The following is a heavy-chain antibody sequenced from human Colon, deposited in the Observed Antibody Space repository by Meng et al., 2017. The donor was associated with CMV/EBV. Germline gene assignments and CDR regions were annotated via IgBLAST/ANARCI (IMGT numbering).Heavy chain of an antibody. CDR2: ISSSSSYI. D-gene: IGHD3-22*01. CDR1: GFTFNNYN. Sequence: GGSLRLSCAASGFTFNNYNMHWVRQAPGKGLEWVSSISSSSSYIYYADSVKGRFTISRDNAKNSLYLQMNSLRAEDTAVYYCARDHPSGYYYAFDYWGQGTLVTVSS. V-gene: IGHV3-21*01. CDR3: ARDHPSGYYYAFDY. J-gene: IGHJ4*02.